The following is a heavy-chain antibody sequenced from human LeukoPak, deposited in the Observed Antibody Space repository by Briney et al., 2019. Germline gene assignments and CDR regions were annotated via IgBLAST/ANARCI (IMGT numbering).Heavy chain of an antibody. Sequence: ASVKVSCKVSGDTLTELSMHWVRQAPGKGLEWMGGFDPEDGETIYAQKFQGRVTMTEDTSTDTAYMELSSLRSEDTAVYYCATERLDYCDYVLYYGMDVWGQGTTVTVSS. CDR3: ATERLDYCDYVLYYGMDV. J-gene: IGHJ6*02. CDR2: FDPEDGET. V-gene: IGHV1-24*01. CDR1: GDTLTELS. D-gene: IGHD4-17*01.